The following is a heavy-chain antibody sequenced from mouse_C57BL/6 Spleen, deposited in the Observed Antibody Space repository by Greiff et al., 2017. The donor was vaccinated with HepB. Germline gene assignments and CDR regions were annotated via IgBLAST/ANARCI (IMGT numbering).Heavy chain of an antibody. V-gene: IGHV5-4*03. CDR2: ISDGGSYT. D-gene: IGHD1-1*01. CDR3: ARGALYYYGSSYYYFDY. J-gene: IGHJ2*01. Sequence: EVKLVESGGGLVKPGGSLKLSCAASGFTFSSYAMSWVRQTPEKRLEWVATISDGGSYTYYPDNVKGRFTISRDNAKNNLYLQMSHLKSEDTAMYYCARGALYYYGSSYYYFDYWGQGTTLTVSS. CDR1: GFTFSSYA.